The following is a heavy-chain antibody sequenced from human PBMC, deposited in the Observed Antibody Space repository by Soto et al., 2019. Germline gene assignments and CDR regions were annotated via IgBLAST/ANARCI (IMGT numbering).Heavy chain of an antibody. J-gene: IGHJ4*02. CDR3: AHRRSYSHYFDY. Sequence: GLDLEWLALIYWNDDKRYSPSLKSRLTITKDTSKNQVVLTMTNMDPVDTATYYCAHRRSYSHYFDYWGQGTLVTVSS. CDR2: IYWNDDK. V-gene: IGHV2-5*01. D-gene: IGHD6-13*01.